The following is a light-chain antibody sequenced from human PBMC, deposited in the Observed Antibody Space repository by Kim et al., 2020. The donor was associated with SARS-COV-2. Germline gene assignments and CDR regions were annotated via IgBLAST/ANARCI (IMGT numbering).Light chain of an antibody. CDR3: SSYAGSNSAV. V-gene: IGLV2-8*01. Sequence: GRSVTTPCPATNSGVGGYNYVAWYQQHPGKAPKLMIYEVSKRPSGVPDRFSGSKSGNTASLTVSGLQAEDEADYYCSSYAGSNSAVFGTGTKVTVL. CDR1: NSGVGGYNY. CDR2: EVS. J-gene: IGLJ1*01.